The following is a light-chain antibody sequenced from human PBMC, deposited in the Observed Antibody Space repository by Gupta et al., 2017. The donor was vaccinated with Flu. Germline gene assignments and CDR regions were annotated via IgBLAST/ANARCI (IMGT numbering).Light chain of an antibody. CDR1: SSNIGINT. Sequence: QSVLTQPPSASGTPGQRVTISCSRGSSNIGINTVNWYQQVPGTAPNLLIHSNDHRPSGVPDRFSGSKSGTSASLAISGLQAGDEADYYCAAWDDSLNGQLFGGGTKLTVL. J-gene: IGLJ2*01. V-gene: IGLV1-44*01. CDR2: SND. CDR3: AAWDDSLNGQL.